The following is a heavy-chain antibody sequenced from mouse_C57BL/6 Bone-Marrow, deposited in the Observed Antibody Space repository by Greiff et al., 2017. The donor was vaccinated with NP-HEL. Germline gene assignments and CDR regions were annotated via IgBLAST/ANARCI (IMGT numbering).Heavy chain of an antibody. CDR1: GYTFTSYW. V-gene: IGHV1-55*01. D-gene: IGHD2-1*01. Sequence: VQLQQPGAELVKPGASVKMSCKASGYTFTSYWITWVKQRPGQGLEWIGDIYPGSGSTNYNEKFKSKATLTVDTSSSTAYMQLSSLTSEDSAVYYCARYFQLPFYAMDYWGQGTSVTVSS. J-gene: IGHJ4*01. CDR2: IYPGSGST. CDR3: ARYFQLPFYAMDY.